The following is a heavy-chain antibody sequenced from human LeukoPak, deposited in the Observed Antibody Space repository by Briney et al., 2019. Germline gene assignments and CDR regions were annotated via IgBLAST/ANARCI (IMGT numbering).Heavy chain of an antibody. Sequence: GRSLRLSCAASGFTFSNYGMHWVRQAPGKGLEWVAVIWDDGSNEYYADSVKGRFTIFRGNRRNTLYLQMNSLRAEDTAVYSCARDHSGTPDYWGQGTLVTVSS. CDR3: ARDHSGTPDY. V-gene: IGHV3-33*01. CDR2: IWDDGSNE. J-gene: IGHJ4*02. D-gene: IGHD1-1*01. CDR1: GFTFSNYG.